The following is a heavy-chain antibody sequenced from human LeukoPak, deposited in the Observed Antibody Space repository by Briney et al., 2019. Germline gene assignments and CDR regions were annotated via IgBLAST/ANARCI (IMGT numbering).Heavy chain of an antibody. CDR1: GFAFGSYA. Sequence: QPGASLRLSCTASGFAFGSYAMYWVRQAPGKGLEWVSGIFGSGGSAHYADSVKGRFTISRDNSKNTVYLEMNSLGVEDTAVYYCAKTTVGYSSGRFPGWPADYWGQGTLVTVSS. D-gene: IGHD2-15*01. CDR2: IFGSGGSA. CDR3: AKTTVGYSSGRFPGWPADY. J-gene: IGHJ4*02. V-gene: IGHV3-23*01.